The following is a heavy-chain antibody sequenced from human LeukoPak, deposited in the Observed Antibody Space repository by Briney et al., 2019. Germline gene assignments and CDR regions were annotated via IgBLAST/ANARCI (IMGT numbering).Heavy chain of an antibody. CDR3: AHFPMGSSGRKGFDY. D-gene: IGHD3-22*01. Sequence: GGSLRLSCAASGFTFSSYWMHWVRQAPGKGLVWVSRINSDGSSTSYADSVKGRFTISRDNAKNTLYLQMNSLRAEDTAVYYCAHFPMGSSGRKGFDYWGQGTLVTVSS. CDR2: INSDGSST. CDR1: GFTFSSYW. J-gene: IGHJ4*02. V-gene: IGHV3-74*01.